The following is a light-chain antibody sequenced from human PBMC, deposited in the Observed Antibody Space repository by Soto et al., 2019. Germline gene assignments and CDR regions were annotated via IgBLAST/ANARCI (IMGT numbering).Light chain of an antibody. CDR2: DDD. CDR1: NIGSKI. Sequence: SYELTQPPSVSVAPGQTARITCGGYNIGSKIAHWYQQKPGQAPVLVIYDDDDRPSGIPERFSGSNSGNTATLTISRVEAGDEADYYCQVWDSITVRYVFGTGTKVTVL. J-gene: IGLJ1*01. CDR3: QVWDSITVRYV. V-gene: IGLV3-21*02.